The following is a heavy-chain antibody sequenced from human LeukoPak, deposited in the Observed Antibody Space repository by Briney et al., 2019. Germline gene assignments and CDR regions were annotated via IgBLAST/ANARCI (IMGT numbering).Heavy chain of an antibody. V-gene: IGHV1-18*01. CDR2: ISAYNGNT. CDR1: GYTFTSYG. Sequence: GASVKVSCKASGYTFTSYGISWVRQAPGQGLEWMGWISAYNGNTNYAQKLQGRVTMTEDTSTDTAYMELSSLRSEDTAVYYCATGRASITILTANAFDIWGQGTMVTVSS. CDR3: ATGRASITILTANAFDI. J-gene: IGHJ3*02. D-gene: IGHD3-3*01.